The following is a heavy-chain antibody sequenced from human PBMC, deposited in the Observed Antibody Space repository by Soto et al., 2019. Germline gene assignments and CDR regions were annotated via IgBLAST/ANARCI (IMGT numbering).Heavy chain of an antibody. J-gene: IGHJ4*02. CDR1: GGSTSSYY. V-gene: IGHV4-59*01. Sequence: QVQLQESGPGLVKPSETLSLTCSVSGGSTSSYYWSWIRQPPGKGLEWIGYIYYSGSTDYSPSLKSRVTMSTDTSQNQVSLKLPSVTTADTAVYYCAATPRYWGQGPLVTVSS. CDR2: IYYSGST. CDR3: AATPRY. D-gene: IGHD2-15*01.